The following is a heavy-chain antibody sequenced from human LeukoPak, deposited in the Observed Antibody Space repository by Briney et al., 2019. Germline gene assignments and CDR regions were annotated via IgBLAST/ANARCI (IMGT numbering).Heavy chain of an antibody. CDR3: ARGRYGDYDSADY. CDR2: INSDGSST. V-gene: IGHV3-74*01. J-gene: IGHJ4*02. D-gene: IGHD4-17*01. CDR1: GFTFSSYW. Sequence: GGSLRSSCAASGFTFSSYWMHWVRQAPGKGLVWVSRINSDGSSTSYADSVKGRFTISRDNAKNTLYLQMNSLRAEDTAVYYCARGRYGDYDSADYWGQGTLVTVSS.